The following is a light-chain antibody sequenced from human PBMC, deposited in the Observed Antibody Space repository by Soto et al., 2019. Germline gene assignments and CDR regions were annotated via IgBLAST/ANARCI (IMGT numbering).Light chain of an antibody. CDR3: SSYTNINTRACV. Sequence: LTQPASVSGSHGQSITISCTGTSGDIGSYNRVSWYQQHPGKAPKLLIYEVTDRPSGVSNRFSGSKSGNTASLTISGLQAEDEAEYYCSSYTNINTRACVFGTGTKVTV. CDR2: EVT. J-gene: IGLJ1*01. V-gene: IGLV2-14*01. CDR1: SGDIGSYNR.